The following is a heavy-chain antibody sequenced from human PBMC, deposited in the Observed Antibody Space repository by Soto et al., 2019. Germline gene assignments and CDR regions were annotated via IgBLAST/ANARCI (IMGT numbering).Heavy chain of an antibody. Sequence: RRLSCAAPGFTFSSYSMNWVRQAPGKGLEWVSSISSSSSYIYYADSVKGRFTISRDNAKNSLYLQMNSLRAEDTAVYYCARTPTGTTFDYWGQGTLVTVSS. CDR2: ISSSSSYI. D-gene: IGHD1-1*01. J-gene: IGHJ4*02. CDR3: ARTPTGTTFDY. V-gene: IGHV3-21*01. CDR1: GFTFSSYS.